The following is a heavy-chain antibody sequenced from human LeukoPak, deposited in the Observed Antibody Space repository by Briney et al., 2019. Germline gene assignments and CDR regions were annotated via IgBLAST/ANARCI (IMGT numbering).Heavy chain of an antibody. CDR2: INSEGSST. J-gene: IGHJ4*02. Sequence: GGALRLSCIASGFTFSSYLMHWARQAPGKGLVWVSRINSEGSSTNSAGSVRGRFTISRDNAKSRLYLQMNSLRAEDTAVYYCTRDLGIAVADVFDYWGQGTLVTVSS. V-gene: IGHV3-74*01. CDR3: TRDLGIAVADVFDY. D-gene: IGHD6-19*01. CDR1: GFTFSSYL.